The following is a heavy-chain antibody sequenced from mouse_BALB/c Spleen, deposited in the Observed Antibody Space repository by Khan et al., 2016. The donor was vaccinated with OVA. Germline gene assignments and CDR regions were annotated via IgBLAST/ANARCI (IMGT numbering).Heavy chain of an antibody. Sequence: EVKVVESGGGLVQPGGSRKLSCAASGFTFSRFGMHWVRQAPEKGLEWVAYISSGSSTIYYADTVKGRFTISRDNPKNTLFLPMTSLRSEDTAMYYCARDSNFDYWGQGTTLTVSS. CDR1: GFTFSRFG. J-gene: IGHJ2*01. CDR3: ARDSNFDY. V-gene: IGHV5-17*02. CDR2: ISSGSSTI.